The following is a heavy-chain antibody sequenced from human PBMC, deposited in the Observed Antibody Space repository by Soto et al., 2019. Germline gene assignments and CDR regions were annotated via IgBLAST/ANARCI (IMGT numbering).Heavy chain of an antibody. CDR2: IDTNNGRT. V-gene: IGHV1-3*04. D-gene: IGHD3-3*01. J-gene: IGHJ4*02. CDR3: ARGHWTQTLADYYLDF. Sequence: VASVKVSCKASGFTFIGSSIHWLCQAPGQNLQWLGWIDTNNGRTKYSQTFQGRVTITRDTSASTTYMELNSLKSEDTAVYYCARGHWTQTLADYYLDFWAQGTLVTVSS. CDR1: GFTFIGSS.